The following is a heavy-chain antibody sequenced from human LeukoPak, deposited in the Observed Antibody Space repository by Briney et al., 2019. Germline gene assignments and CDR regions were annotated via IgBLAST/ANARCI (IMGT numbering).Heavy chain of an antibody. Sequence: GGSLRLSCGGSGFTFSSYAMSWVRQAPGKGLEWVSAISGSGTDTFYANSVKGRFTISRDNPKNTLYLQMNSLRAEDTAVYYCAKVIGFVVVTGSYFDYWGQGTLVTVSS. J-gene: IGHJ4*02. D-gene: IGHD2-21*02. CDR1: GFTFSSYA. CDR2: ISGSGTDT. V-gene: IGHV3-23*01. CDR3: AKVIGFVVVTGSYFDY.